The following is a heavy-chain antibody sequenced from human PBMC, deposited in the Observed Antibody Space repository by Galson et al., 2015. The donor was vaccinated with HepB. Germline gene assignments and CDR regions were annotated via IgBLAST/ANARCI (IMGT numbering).Heavy chain of an antibody. CDR3: ARRLGYTSSLPPDY. D-gene: IGHD6-13*01. Sequence: QSGAEVKKPGESLRISCKGSGYSFTNYWIGWVRQMPGKGLEWMGIIYPGDSDTRYSPSFQGQVTISVDRSITTAYLQWNSLKASDTAMYYCARRLGYTSSLPPDYWGQGTLVTVSS. CDR1: GYSFTNYW. CDR2: IYPGDSDT. V-gene: IGHV5-51*03. J-gene: IGHJ4*02.